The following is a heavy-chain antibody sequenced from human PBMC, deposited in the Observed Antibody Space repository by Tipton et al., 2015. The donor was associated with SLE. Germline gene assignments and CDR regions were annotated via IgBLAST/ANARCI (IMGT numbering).Heavy chain of an antibody. D-gene: IGHD3-22*01. CDR1: GYTFTSYG. Sequence: QVQLVQSGAEVKKPGASVKASCKASGYTFTSYGISWVRQAPGQGLEWMGWIISIFGTANYAQKFQGRVTITADESTSTAYMELSSLRSEDTAVYYCARDYDSSGYYYVRFDPWGQGTLVTVSS. J-gene: IGHJ5*02. CDR2: IISIFGTA. CDR3: ARDYDSSGYYYVRFDP. V-gene: IGHV1-69*01.